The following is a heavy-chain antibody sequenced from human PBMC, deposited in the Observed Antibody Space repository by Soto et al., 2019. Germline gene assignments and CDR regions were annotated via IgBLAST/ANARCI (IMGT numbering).Heavy chain of an antibody. J-gene: IGHJ4*02. CDR3: AKSGPTNYFDF. V-gene: IGHV3-23*01. CDR2: ITGGSGFT. Sequence: GGSLRLSCAASGFTFSTFAMNWVRQAPGKGLEWVSGITGGSGFTFYADSVKGRFTISRDDSENTLFLQMSSLRAEDTAKYYCAKSGPTNYFDFWGQGTLVTVS. CDR1: GFTFSTFA. D-gene: IGHD1-26*01.